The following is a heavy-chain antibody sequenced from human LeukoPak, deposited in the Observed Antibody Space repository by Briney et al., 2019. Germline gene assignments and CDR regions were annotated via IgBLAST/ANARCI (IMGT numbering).Heavy chain of an antibody. CDR1: GYSFTSYW. V-gene: IGHV5-10-1*01. CDR2: IDPSDSYT. Sequence: GESLKISCKGSGYSFTSYWISWVRQMPGKGLEWMGRIDPSDSYTNYSPSFQGHVTISADKSISTAYLQWSSLKASDTAMYYCARQFTMVRGVKHAFGIWGQGTMVTVSS. CDR3: ARQFTMVRGVKHAFGI. J-gene: IGHJ3*02. D-gene: IGHD3-10*01.